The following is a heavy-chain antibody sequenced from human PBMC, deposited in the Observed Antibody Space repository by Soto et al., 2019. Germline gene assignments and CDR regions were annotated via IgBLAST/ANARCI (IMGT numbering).Heavy chain of an antibody. CDR2: ISSSSRYI. Sequence: GGSLRLSCAASGFTFSSYSMNWVRQASGKGLEWVSSISSSSRYIYYADSVKGRFTISRDNAKNSLYLQMNSLGAEDTAVYYCARDNSGSYPAGFDYWGQGTLVTVSS. D-gene: IGHD1-26*01. CDR1: GFTFSSYS. J-gene: IGHJ4*02. V-gene: IGHV3-21*01. CDR3: ARDNSGSYPAGFDY.